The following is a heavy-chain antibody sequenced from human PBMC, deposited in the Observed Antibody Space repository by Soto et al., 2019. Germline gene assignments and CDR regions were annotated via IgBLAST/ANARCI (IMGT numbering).Heavy chain of an antibody. CDR3: ARAITAGVGASFDY. J-gene: IGHJ4*02. D-gene: IGHD1-26*01. V-gene: IGHV1-69*06. CDR2: IIPIFGTA. Sequence: QVQLVQSGAEVKKPGSSVKVSCKASGGTFSSYAISWVRQAPGQGLEWMGGIIPIFGTANYAQKCQGRVTITADKSASTAYMGLSSLRSEDTAVYYCARAITAGVGASFDYWGQGTLVTVSS. CDR1: GGTFSSYA.